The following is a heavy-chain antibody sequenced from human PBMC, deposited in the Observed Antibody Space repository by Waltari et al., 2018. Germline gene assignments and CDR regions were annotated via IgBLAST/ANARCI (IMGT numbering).Heavy chain of an antibody. J-gene: IGHJ3*02. CDR1: EGSYGGYS. CDR2: IIPIFGTP. V-gene: IGHV1-69*12. CDR3: ARRKLGFAFDM. Sequence: QVHLVQSAAEVKKPGSEMKISCKASEGSYGGYSFDWVRQAAGQGLEWLGGIIPIFGTPQYAQRFQGRLILTADASTTTAHLELSGLRSDDTAIYYCARRKLGFAFDMWGQGTLVTVSS. D-gene: IGHD6-13*01.